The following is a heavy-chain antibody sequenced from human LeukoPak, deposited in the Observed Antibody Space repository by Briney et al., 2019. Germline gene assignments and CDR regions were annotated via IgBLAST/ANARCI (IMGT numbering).Heavy chain of an antibody. J-gene: IGHJ4*02. CDR3: ATTTLSYGHGLPLDY. Sequence: SETLSLTCSVSGGLMTSYYWSWIRQPPGKGLEWIGYIHYAGSTNYNPSLKSRVTLSVDLSSNHFSLKLNSVTAADTAIYYCATTTLSYGHGLPLDYWGQGTLVTVSS. D-gene: IGHD5-18*01. CDR2: IHYAGST. V-gene: IGHV4-59*01. CDR1: GGLMTSYY.